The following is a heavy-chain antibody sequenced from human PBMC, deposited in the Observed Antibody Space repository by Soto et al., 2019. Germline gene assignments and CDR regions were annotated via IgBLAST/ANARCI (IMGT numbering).Heavy chain of an antibody. CDR2: IIPILGIA. Sequence: QVQLVQSGAEVKKPGSSVKVSCKASGGTFSSYTISWVRQAPGQGLEWMGRIIPILGIANYAQKFQGRVRXTXDXXTSTAYMELSSLRSEDTAVYYCARGRTGYYTNFDYWGQGTLVTVSS. V-gene: IGHV1-69*02. CDR1: GGTFSSYT. CDR3: ARGRTGYYTNFDY. D-gene: IGHD3-9*01. J-gene: IGHJ4*02.